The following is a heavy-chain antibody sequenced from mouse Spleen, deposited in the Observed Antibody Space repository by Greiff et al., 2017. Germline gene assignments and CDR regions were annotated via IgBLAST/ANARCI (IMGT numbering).Heavy chain of an antibody. D-gene: IGHD1-2*01. J-gene: IGHJ4*01. CDR2: IWSGGST. CDR3: ATFYYGYDYAMDY. V-gene: IGHV2-4*02. CDR1: GFSLTSYG. Sequence: VQLQESGPGLVQPSQSLSITCTVSGFSLTSYGVHWVRQPPGKGLEWLGVIWSGGSTDYNAAFISRLSISKDNSKSQVFFKMNSLQADDTAIYYCATFYYGYDYAMDYWGQGTSVTVSS.